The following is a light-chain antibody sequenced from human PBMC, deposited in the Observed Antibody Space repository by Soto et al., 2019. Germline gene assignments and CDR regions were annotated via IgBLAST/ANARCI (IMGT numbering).Light chain of an antibody. J-gene: IGLJ1*01. CDR3: QSYDSSLSRV. CDR1: SSNIGAGYD. Sequence: QAVVTQPPSVSGAPGQRVTISCTGSSSNIGAGYDVHWYQQLPGTAPKLLIYGNSNRLSGVPDRFSGSKSGTSASLAITGLQAEDEADYYCQSYDSSLSRVFGTGTKLTVL. V-gene: IGLV1-40*01. CDR2: GNS.